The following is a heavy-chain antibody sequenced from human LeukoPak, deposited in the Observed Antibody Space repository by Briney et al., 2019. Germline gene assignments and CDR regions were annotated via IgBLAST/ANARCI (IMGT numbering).Heavy chain of an antibody. CDR3: AKAHGSGSYYRDYYYYGLDV. D-gene: IGHD3-10*01. Sequence: GGSLRLSCAASGFTFSSYAMHWVRQAPGKGLEWVAVISYDGSNKYYADSVKGRFTISRDNSKNTLNLQMNSLRAEDTAVYYCAKAHGSGSYYRDYYYYGLDVWGQGTTVTVSS. CDR1: GFTFSSYA. V-gene: IGHV3-30-3*01. CDR2: ISYDGSNK. J-gene: IGHJ6*02.